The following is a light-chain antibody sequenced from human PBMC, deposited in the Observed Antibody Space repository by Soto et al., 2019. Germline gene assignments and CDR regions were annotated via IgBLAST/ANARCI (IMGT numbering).Light chain of an antibody. CDR3: RSYTSSSTYV. Sequence: QSVLTQPASVSGSPGQSITISCTGTSSEVGGYNYVSWYQQHPGKAPKLMIYDVSNRPSGVSNRFSGSKSGNTASLTISGLQVEDEADYYCRSYTSSSTYVFGTGTKVTVL. CDR1: SSEVGGYNY. CDR2: DVS. V-gene: IGLV2-14*01. J-gene: IGLJ1*01.